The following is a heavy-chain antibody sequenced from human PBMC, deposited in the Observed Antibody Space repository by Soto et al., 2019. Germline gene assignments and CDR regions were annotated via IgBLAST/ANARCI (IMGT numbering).Heavy chain of an antibody. CDR1: GFTFSSYA. V-gene: IGHV3-23*01. CDR3: AKDRFPTFGARGDWFDP. D-gene: IGHD3-10*01. CDR2: ISGSGGST. Sequence: PGGSLRLSCAASGFTFSSYAMSWVRQAPGKGLEWVSAISGSGGSTYYADSVKGRFTISRDNSKNTLYLQMNSLRAEDTAVYYCAKDRFPTFGARGDWFDPSGQGTLVTVS. J-gene: IGHJ5*02.